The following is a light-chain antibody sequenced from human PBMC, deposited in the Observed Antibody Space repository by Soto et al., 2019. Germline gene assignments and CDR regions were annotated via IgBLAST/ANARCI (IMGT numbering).Light chain of an antibody. V-gene: IGLV2-14*01. CDR3: ASFRSGTILV. CDR2: EVN. J-gene: IGLJ1*01. CDR1: LSDIGDYNF. Sequence: QCLLNQPASVSGSPGQSCTISCTGPLSDIGDYNFISWYQHSPGKAPRLLIYEVNNRPSGVSKRFSGSKAGNTASLTISGLLDDDEADYFCASFRSGTILVFGSGTKVTVL.